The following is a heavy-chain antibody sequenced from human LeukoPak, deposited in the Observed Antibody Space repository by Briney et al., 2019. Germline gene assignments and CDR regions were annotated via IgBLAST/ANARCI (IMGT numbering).Heavy chain of an antibody. CDR3: ARDSNYYSWD. J-gene: IGHJ4*02. CDR1: GFTFSSYG. V-gene: IGHV3-33*08. D-gene: IGHD3-10*01. CDR2: MWYDGSNK. Sequence: PGGSLRLSCAASGFTFSSYGMHWVRQAPGKGLEWVAVMWYDGSNKYYADSVKGRFTISRDDSKNTLYLQMNSLRAEDTAMYYCARDSNYYSWDWGQGTLVTVSS.